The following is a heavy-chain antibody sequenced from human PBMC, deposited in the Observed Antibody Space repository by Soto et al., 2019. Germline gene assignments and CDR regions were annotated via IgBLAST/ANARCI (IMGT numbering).Heavy chain of an antibody. Sequence: GGSLRLSCAASGFTFSSYSMNWVRQAPGKGLEWVSSISSSSSYIYYADSVKGRFTISRDNAKNSLYLQMNSLRAEDTAVYYCAREERASGYDSPIIDYWGQGTLVTVSS. J-gene: IGHJ4*02. V-gene: IGHV3-21*01. CDR2: ISSSSSYI. CDR3: AREERASGYDSPIIDY. D-gene: IGHD5-12*01. CDR1: GFTFSSYS.